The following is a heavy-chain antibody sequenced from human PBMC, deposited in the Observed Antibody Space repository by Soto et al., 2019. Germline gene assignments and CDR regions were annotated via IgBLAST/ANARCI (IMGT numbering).Heavy chain of an antibody. Sequence: SETLSLTCTVSGGSISRGGYYWRLIRQHPGKGLEWIGYIYYSGSTYYNPSLKSRVTISVDTSKNQFSLKLSSVTAADTAVYYCARDSMSGPVSGYFDYWGQGTLVTVSS. CDR2: IYYSGST. D-gene: IGHD1-26*01. CDR3: ARDSMSGPVSGYFDY. CDR1: GGSISRGGYY. J-gene: IGHJ4*02. V-gene: IGHV4-31*03.